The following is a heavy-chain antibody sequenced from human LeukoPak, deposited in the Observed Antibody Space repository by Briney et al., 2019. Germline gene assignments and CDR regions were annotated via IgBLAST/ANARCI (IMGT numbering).Heavy chain of an antibody. CDR1: GYDFASYW. D-gene: IGHD6-19*01. J-gene: IGHJ4*02. CDR3: VRGTVAATYGTFDY. Sequence: GESLKISCEVSGYDFASYWIAWVRQMPGKGLEWMGIIYPGDSDTRYSPSFQGQVAISADKSIGTAYLQWSSLKASDTAIYYCVRGTVAATYGTFDYWGQGTLVTVSS. CDR2: IYPGDSDT. V-gene: IGHV5-51*01.